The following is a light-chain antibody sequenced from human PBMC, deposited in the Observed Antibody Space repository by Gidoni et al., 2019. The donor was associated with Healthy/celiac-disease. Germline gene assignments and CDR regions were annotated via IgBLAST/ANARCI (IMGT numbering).Light chain of an antibody. CDR2: AAS. CDR1: QSINSY. V-gene: IGKV1-39*01. Sequence: DIQMTHSPSSLSASVGDRVTITCRASQSINSYLNWYQQKPGKAPKLLIYAASSLQSGVPSRFSGSGSGTDFTLTISSLQPEDFATYYCQQSYTTPRTFGQXTKLEIK. J-gene: IGKJ2*01. CDR3: QQSYTTPRT.